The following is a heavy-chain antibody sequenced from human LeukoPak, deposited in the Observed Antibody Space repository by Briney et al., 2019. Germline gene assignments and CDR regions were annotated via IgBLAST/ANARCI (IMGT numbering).Heavy chain of an antibody. Sequence: PGGSLRLSCAASGFTVSSNYMSCVRQAPGKGLEWVSVIYSGGSTYYADSVKGRFTISRDNSKNTLYLQMNSLRAEDTAVYYCARVSYDSSGYYFDYWGQGTLVTVSS. J-gene: IGHJ4*02. CDR1: GFTVSSNY. CDR2: IYSGGST. D-gene: IGHD3-22*01. CDR3: ARVSYDSSGYYFDY. V-gene: IGHV3-53*01.